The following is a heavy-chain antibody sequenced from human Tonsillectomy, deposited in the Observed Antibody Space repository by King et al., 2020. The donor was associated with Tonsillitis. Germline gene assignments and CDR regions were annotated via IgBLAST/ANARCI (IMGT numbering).Heavy chain of an antibody. CDR1: GFTFSSCS. J-gene: IGHJ4*02. D-gene: IGHD5-24*01. CDR2: ISGSAGGT. CDR3: AKGWVEMDA. V-gene: IGHV3-23*04. Sequence: DVQLVESGGGLVQPGGSLRLSFSASGFTFSSCSMTWVRQAPGVGLEWVSPISGSAGGTSYAESVKGRFTISRDNSKNTLYLQMNSLRAEDTAVYYCAKGWVEMDAWGQGTLVTVSS.